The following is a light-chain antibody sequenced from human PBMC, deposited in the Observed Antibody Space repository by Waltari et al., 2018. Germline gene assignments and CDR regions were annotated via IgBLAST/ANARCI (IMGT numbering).Light chain of an antibody. CDR3: AAWDDSLNGVV. CDR1: RSNIGTNT. CDR2: SFS. Sequence: QSVLTQPPSASGTPGQRVTIACSGGRSNIGTNTVSWYHHLPGTAPKPLIYSFSHRPSGVPDRFPGPTSGTSASLVISGLQSEDEADYYCAAWDDSLNGVVFGGGTKVTVL. J-gene: IGLJ3*02. V-gene: IGLV1-44*01.